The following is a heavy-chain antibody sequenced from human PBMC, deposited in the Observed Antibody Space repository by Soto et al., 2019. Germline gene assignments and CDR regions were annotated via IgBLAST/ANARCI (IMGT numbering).Heavy chain of an antibody. D-gene: IGHD3-22*01. Sequence: PSGSLSLTCTVSGGSLRSGSYYGRWIRQPPGKGLEWIGYIYHGGATTYNASLKSRVTISVDTSKNQFFLKVNSVTAADTAVYFCARDSSGRHDYWGQGTPVTVS. CDR2: IYHGGAT. J-gene: IGHJ4*02. V-gene: IGHV4-61*01. CDR1: GGSLRSGSYY. CDR3: ARDSSGRHDY.